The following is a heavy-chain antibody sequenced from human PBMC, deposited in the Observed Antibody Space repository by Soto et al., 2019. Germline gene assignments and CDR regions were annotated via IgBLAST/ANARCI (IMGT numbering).Heavy chain of an antibody. CDR2: ISSSGSTI. J-gene: IGHJ5*02. CDR1: GFTFSDYY. V-gene: IGHV3-11*01. Sequence: GGSLRLSCAASGFTFSDYYMSWIRQAPGKGLEWVSYISSSGSTIYYADSVKGRFTISRDNAKNSLYLQMNSLRAEDTAVYYRARVLYCSSTSCYGDFSWFDPWGQGTLVTVSS. CDR3: ARVLYCSSTSCYGDFSWFDP. D-gene: IGHD2-2*01.